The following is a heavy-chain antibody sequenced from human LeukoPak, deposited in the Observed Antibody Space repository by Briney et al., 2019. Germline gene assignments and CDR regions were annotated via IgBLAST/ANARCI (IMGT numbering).Heavy chain of an antibody. J-gene: IGHJ6*04. CDR1: AFTFSSYS. CDR2: ISTSSSYI. V-gene: IGHV3-21*01. Sequence: GGSLTLSCPASAFTFSSYSMNWVRQAPGKGLEWVSSISTSSSYIYYADSVKGRFTISRDNAKNSLYLQMNSLRAEDTAVYYCARDQHIYGSGKGYYGMDVWGKGTTVTVSS. D-gene: IGHD3-10*01. CDR3: ARDQHIYGSGKGYYGMDV.